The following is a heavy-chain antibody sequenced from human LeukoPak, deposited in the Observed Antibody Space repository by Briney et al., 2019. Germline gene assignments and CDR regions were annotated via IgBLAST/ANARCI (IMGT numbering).Heavy chain of an antibody. D-gene: IGHD1-26*01. CDR3: ANLGGSSGFK. J-gene: IGHJ4*02. Sequence: GSLRLSCAASGVTFSSYAMSWVRQAPGKGLEWVSSISASGGSTYYADSVKGRFTISRDNSKNTLYLQLNSLRAEDTAVYYCANLGGSSGFKWGQGTLVTVSS. V-gene: IGHV3-23*01. CDR2: ISASGGST. CDR1: GVTFSSYA.